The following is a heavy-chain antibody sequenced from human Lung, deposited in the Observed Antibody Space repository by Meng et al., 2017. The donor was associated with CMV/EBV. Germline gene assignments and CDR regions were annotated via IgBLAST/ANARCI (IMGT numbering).Heavy chain of an antibody. CDR3: ARDRDCSSTSCYDSVF. D-gene: IGHD2-2*01. Sequence: SETLSLTCTVSGGSISSSSYYWGWIRQPPGKGLEWIGSIYYSGSTYYNPSLKSRVTISVDTSKNQFSLKLSSVTAADTAVYYCARDRDCSSTSCYDSVFWGQGXLVTVSS. CDR2: IYYSGST. CDR1: GGSISSSSYY. V-gene: IGHV4-39*07. J-gene: IGHJ4*02.